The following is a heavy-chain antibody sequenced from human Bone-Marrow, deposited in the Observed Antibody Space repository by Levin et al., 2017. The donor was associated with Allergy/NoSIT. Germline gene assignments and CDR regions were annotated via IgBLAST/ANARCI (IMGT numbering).Heavy chain of an antibody. Sequence: PSETLSLTCTVSGGSISTNYWSWVRQPPGKGLEWIGYMYNSGSATYNPSLNSRVTISIDMSKNQFSLRLRSVTAADTAVYYCARRGAAAAGTPGWFDPWGQGTLVTVSS. CDR1: GGSISTNY. J-gene: IGHJ5*02. CDR2: MYNSGSA. CDR3: ARRGAAAAGTPGWFDP. D-gene: IGHD6-13*01. V-gene: IGHV4-59*08.